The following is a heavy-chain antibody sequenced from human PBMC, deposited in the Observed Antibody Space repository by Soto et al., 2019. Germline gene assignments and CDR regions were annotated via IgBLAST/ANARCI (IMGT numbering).Heavy chain of an antibody. Sequence: QVQLVESGGGVVQPGRSLRLSCAASGLTFSSYGMHWVRQAPGKGLEWVAVISYDGSNKYYADSVKGRFTISRDNSKNTMYLHMNSRRAEDMAVDYCAMNYGDYANWGDLCGQGTLVTVSS. V-gene: IGHV3-30*03. CDR1: GLTFSSYG. D-gene: IGHD4-17*01. J-gene: IGHJ5*02. CDR3: AMNYGDYANWGDL. CDR2: ISYDGSNK.